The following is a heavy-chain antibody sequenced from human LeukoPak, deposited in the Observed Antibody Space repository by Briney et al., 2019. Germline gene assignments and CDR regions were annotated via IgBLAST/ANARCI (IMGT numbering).Heavy chain of an antibody. D-gene: IGHD6-6*01. CDR3: ARHRENHTSSPRAFDI. J-gene: IGHJ3*02. V-gene: IGHV1-2*02. CDR1: GYTFTGYF. CDR2: INPNSGGT. Sequence: GASVKVSCKASGYTFTGYFIHWVRQAPGQGLEWMGWINPNSGGTNYAQKFQGRVTMTRDTSITTAYMELSRLGSDDTAVYYCARHRENHTSSPRAFDIWGQGTLVTVSS.